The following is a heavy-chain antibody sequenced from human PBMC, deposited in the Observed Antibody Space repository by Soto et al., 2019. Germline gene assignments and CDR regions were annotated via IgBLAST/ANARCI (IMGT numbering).Heavy chain of an antibody. V-gene: IGHV4-34*01. Sequence: PSETLSLTCAVYGGSFSGYYWSWIRQPPRKGLEWIGEINHSGSTNYNPSLKSRVTISVDTSKNQFSLKLSSVTAADTAVYYCARGRIRHSYGDYWGQGTLVTVSS. CDR2: INHSGST. CDR3: ARGRIRHSYGDY. J-gene: IGHJ4*02. CDR1: GGSFSGYY. D-gene: IGHD5-18*01.